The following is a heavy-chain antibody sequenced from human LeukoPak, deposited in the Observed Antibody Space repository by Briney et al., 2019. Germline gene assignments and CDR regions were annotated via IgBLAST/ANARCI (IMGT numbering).Heavy chain of an antibody. CDR2: IIPIFGTA. D-gene: IGHD2-2*01. J-gene: IGHJ3*02. CDR3: ARGLIDIVVVTAAYDAFDI. Sequence: SVKVSCKASGGTFSSYAISWVRQAPGQGLEWMGGIIPIFGTANYAQKFQGRVTITTDESTSTAYMELSSLRPEDTAVYYCARGLIDIVVVTAAYDAFDIWGQGTMVTVSS. V-gene: IGHV1-69*05. CDR1: GGTFSSYA.